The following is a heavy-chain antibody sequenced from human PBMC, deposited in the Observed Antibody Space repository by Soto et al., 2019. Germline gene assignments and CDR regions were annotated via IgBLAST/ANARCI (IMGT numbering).Heavy chain of an antibody. Sequence: PSETLCLTCTVSGGSISSYYWSWIRQPPGKGLEWIGYIYYSGSTNYNPSLKSRVTISVDTSKNQFSLKLSSVTAADTAVYYCAGMTTVTSYFDDXGQGTLVTVSS. CDR1: GGSISSYY. CDR2: IYYSGST. D-gene: IGHD4-17*01. V-gene: IGHV4-59*01. J-gene: IGHJ4*02. CDR3: AGMTTVTSYFDD.